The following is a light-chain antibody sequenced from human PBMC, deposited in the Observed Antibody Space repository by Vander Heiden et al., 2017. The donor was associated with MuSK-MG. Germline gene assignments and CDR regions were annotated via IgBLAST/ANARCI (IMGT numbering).Light chain of an antibody. J-gene: IGKJ2*01. CDR3: QQSDSTPMNT. CDR1: QSVSSY. Sequence: DIQMTQSPSSLSASVGDRVTITCRASQSVSSYLNWYQQKPGKAPKLLIYAASSLQSGVPSRFSGSGSGTDFTLTISSLQPEDFATYYCQQSDSTPMNTFGQGTKLEIK. V-gene: IGKV1-39*01. CDR2: AAS.